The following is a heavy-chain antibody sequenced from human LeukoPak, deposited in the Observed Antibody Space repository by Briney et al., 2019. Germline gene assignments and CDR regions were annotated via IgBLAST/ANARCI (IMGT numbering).Heavy chain of an antibody. CDR2: IWFDGSAK. D-gene: IGHD1-14*01. V-gene: IGHV3-33*01. CDR1: GFSFSNYD. CDR3: ARDLNREDFDY. J-gene: IGHJ4*02. Sequence: GGSLRLSCAASGFSFSNYDMHWVRQAPGKGLEWVAIIWFDGSAKYYGDSVRGRSTVSRDNFKNSLYLQMNSLRVEDTAVYYCARDLNREDFDYWGQGTLVTVSS.